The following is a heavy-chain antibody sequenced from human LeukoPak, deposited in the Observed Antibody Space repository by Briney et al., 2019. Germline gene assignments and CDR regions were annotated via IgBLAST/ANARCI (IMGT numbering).Heavy chain of an antibody. CDR3: AKDRARGKDIVVVPAATFDY. CDR1: GFSFNSYI. D-gene: IGHD2-2*01. Sequence: GGSLRLSCAASGFSFNSYIMNWVRQAPGKGLEWISYISSSSGTIYYADSVKGRFTISRDNSKNTLYLQMNSLRAEDTAVYYCAKDRARGKDIVVVPAATFDYWGQGTLVTVSS. J-gene: IGHJ4*02. V-gene: IGHV3-48*01. CDR2: ISSSSGTI.